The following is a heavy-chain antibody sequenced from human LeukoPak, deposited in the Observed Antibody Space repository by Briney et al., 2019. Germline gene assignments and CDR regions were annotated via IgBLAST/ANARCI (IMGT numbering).Heavy chain of an antibody. D-gene: IGHD5-12*01. CDR1: GFTFSSNY. CDR3: ARVRGYSGYEGRYYYYGMDV. CDR2: IYSGGST. J-gene: IGHJ6*02. Sequence: GGSLRLSCAASGFTFSSNYMSWVRQAPGKGLEWVSVIYSGGSTYYADSVKGRFTISRDNSKNTLYLQMNSLRAEDTAIYYCARVRGYSGYEGRYYYYGMDVWGQGTTVTVSS. V-gene: IGHV3-53*01.